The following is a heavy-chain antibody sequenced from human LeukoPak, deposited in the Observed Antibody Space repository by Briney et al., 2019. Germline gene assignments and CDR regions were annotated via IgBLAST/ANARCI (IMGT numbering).Heavy chain of an antibody. Sequence: SGGSLRLSCAASGFTFSSYEMNWVRQAPGKGLEWVSAISGSGGSTYYADSVKGRFTISRDNSKNTLYLQMNSLRAEDTAVYYCAKDQTRSGSYDYWGQGTLVTVSS. CDR2: ISGSGGST. D-gene: IGHD1-26*01. V-gene: IGHV3-23*01. CDR1: GFTFSSYE. CDR3: AKDQTRSGSYDY. J-gene: IGHJ4*02.